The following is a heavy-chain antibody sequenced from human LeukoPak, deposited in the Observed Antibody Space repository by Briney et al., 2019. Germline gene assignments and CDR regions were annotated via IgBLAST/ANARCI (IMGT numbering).Heavy chain of an antibody. CDR3: ARGDYFGSGLGD. D-gene: IGHD3-10*01. V-gene: IGHV4-59*01. CDR2: IYYTGCT. J-gene: IGHJ4*02. Sequence: SETLSLTCTVSGGSISSYYWGWIRQPPGKGLEWIGYIYYTGCTNCNPSLRSRVTISVDPSKNQFSLKVNSVTAADTAVYYCARGDYFGSGLGDWGQGTLVTVSS. CDR1: GGSISSYY.